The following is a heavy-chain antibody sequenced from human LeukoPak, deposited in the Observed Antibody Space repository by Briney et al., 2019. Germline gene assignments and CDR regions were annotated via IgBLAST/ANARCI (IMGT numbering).Heavy chain of an antibody. Sequence: ASVKVSCKASGYTFTGYYMHWVRQAPGQGLEWMGWINPNSGGTNYAQKFQGRVTMTRDTSISTAYMELSRLRSDDTAVYYCARDRGYSYGYFRGFDYWGQGTLVTVSS. J-gene: IGHJ4*02. D-gene: IGHD5-18*01. V-gene: IGHV1-2*02. CDR2: INPNSGGT. CDR1: GYTFTGYY. CDR3: ARDRGYSYGYFRGFDY.